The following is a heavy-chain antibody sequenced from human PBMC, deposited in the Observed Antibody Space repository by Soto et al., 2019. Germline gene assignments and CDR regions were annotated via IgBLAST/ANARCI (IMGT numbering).Heavy chain of an antibody. Sequence: QVQLVESGGGVVQPGRSLRLSCAASGFTFSSYAMHWVRQAPGKGLEWVAVIAYDGRNKYYADSVKGRFTISRDNSKNTLYLQMNSLRIEDTXXYYXXXXLXXVFDYWGQGTLVTVSS. CDR2: IAYDGRNK. CDR3: XXXLXXVFDY. CDR1: GFTFSSYA. V-gene: IGHV3-30*04. J-gene: IGHJ4*02.